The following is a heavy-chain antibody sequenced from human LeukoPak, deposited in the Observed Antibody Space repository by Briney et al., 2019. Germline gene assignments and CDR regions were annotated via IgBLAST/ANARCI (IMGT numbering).Heavy chain of an antibody. D-gene: IGHD6-19*01. CDR2: IYYSGST. Sequence: PSETLSLTCTVSGGSLYSSSFYWGWIRQPPGKGLEWIGSIYYSGSTYYNPSLKSRVTISVDTSKNQFSLKLSSVTAADTAVYYCARDKGSGTGWYNGGIDPWGQGILVTVSS. CDR3: ARDKGSGTGWYNGGIDP. CDR1: GGSLYSSSFY. J-gene: IGHJ5*02. V-gene: IGHV4-39*02.